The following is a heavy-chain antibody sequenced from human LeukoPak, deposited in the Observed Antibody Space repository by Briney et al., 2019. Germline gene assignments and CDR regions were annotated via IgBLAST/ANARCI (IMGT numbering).Heavy chain of an antibody. CDR2: ISGDGVST. Sequence: GGSLRLSCVASGLPIADFAMHWVRQAPGKGLEWVSVISGDGVSTFYADSVKGRFSISRDNSKNSLSLEMNSLRTEDTAMYYCARESGKFDYWGQGTLVAVSS. CDR1: GLPIADFA. CDR3: ARESGKFDY. J-gene: IGHJ4*02. V-gene: IGHV3-43*02.